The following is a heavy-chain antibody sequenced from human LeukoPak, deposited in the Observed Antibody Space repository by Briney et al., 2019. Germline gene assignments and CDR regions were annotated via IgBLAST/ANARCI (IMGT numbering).Heavy chain of an antibody. J-gene: IGHJ4*02. CDR2: ISSSSSYI. D-gene: IGHD3-9*01. CDR3: ARDHYDTLTGYPDSFDY. CDR1: GFTFSSYS. Sequence: PGGSLRLSCAASGFTFSSYSMNWVRQAPGKGLEWVSSISSSSSYIYYADSVKGRFTISRDNAKNSLYLQMNSLRAEDTAVYYCARDHYDTLTGYPDSFDYWGQGTLVTVSS. V-gene: IGHV3-21*01.